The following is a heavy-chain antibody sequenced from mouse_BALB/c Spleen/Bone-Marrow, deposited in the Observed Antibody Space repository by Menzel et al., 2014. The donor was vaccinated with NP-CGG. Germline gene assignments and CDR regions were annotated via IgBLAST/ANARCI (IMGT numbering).Heavy chain of an antibody. CDR3: ARQSYYGKGDY. D-gene: IGHD2-1*01. Sequence: EVQLQESGGGLVQPGGSLKLSCAASGFDFSSYWMSWVRQAPGKGLEWIGEINPDSSTINYTPSLKDKFIISRDNAKNTLYLQMSKVRFEDTALYYCARQSYYGKGDYWGQGTTLTVSS. J-gene: IGHJ2*01. CDR1: GFDFSSYW. CDR2: INPDSSTI. V-gene: IGHV4-1*02.